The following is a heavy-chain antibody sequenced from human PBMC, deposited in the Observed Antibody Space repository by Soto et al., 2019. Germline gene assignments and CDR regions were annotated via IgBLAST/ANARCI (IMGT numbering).Heavy chain of an antibody. V-gene: IGHV1-46*01. Sequence: ASVKVSCKASGYTFTSYYMHWVRQAPGQGLEWMGIINPSGGNTSYAQKFQGRVTMTRDTSTSTVYMELSSLRSEDTAVYYCARGARRDGYNYGWFDLWGQGTMVTVSS. CDR2: INPSGGNT. CDR1: GYTFTSYY. D-gene: IGHD5-12*01. CDR3: ARGARRDGYNYGWFDL. J-gene: IGHJ5*02.